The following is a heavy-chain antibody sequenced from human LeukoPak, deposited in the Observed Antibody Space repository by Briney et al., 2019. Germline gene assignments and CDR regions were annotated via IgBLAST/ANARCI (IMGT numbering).Heavy chain of an antibody. CDR1: GYTFTGYY. CDR2: ISAYNGNT. D-gene: IGHD1-1*01. Sequence: ASVKVSCKASGYTFTGYYMHWVRQAPGQGLEWMGWISAYNGNTNYAQKLQGRVTMTTDTSTSTAYMELRSLRSDDTAVYYCARDSVSGLSTFDYWGQGTLVTVSS. J-gene: IGHJ4*02. V-gene: IGHV1-18*04. CDR3: ARDSVSGLSTFDY.